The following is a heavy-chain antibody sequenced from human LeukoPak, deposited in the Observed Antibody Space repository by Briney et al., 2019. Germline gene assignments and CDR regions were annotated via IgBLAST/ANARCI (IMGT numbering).Heavy chain of an antibody. CDR3: ARGGRPYYYGSGSYATYYYYMDV. J-gene: IGHJ6*03. Sequence: GGSLRLSCAASGFTFSSYWMHWVRQAPGKGLVWVSRINSDGSSTSYADSVKGRFTISRDNAKNTLYLQMNSLRAEDTAVYYCARGGRPYYYGSGSYATYYYYMDVWGKGTTVTISS. CDR1: GFTFSSYW. CDR2: INSDGSST. D-gene: IGHD3-10*01. V-gene: IGHV3-74*01.